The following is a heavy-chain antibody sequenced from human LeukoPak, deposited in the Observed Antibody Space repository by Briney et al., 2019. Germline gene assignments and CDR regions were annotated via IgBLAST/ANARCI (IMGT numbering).Heavy chain of an antibody. CDR2: ISWSSGNI. CDR3: ARDAWRRAFNYGMDV. J-gene: IGHJ6*02. V-gene: IGHV3-9*01. Sequence: GGSLRLSCAASGFTFDDYAMHWVRQAPGKGLEWVAGISWSSGNIGYADSVKGRFTISRDNAENSLHLQMNSLRIEDTALYFCARDAWRRAFNYGMDVWGQGTTVAVSS. CDR1: GFTFDDYA. D-gene: IGHD5-12*01.